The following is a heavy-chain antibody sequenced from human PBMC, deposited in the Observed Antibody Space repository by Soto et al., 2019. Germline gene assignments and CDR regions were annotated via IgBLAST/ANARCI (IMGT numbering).Heavy chain of an antibody. CDR2: IYHSGSP. V-gene: IGHV4-4*02. CDR3: ERKPDVDNSKVGGGYVFDV. Sequence: QVQLQESGPGLVKPSGTLSLTCAASSGSIFTTNWWSWVRQSPGRGLQWIGDIYHSGSPKYNPSLKSRVSISIDKSKDLFSLNLTSVTAADTAVYYCERKPDVDNSKVGGGYVFDVWGQGTMVTVSS. D-gene: IGHD3-16*01. J-gene: IGHJ3*01. CDR1: SGSIFTTNW.